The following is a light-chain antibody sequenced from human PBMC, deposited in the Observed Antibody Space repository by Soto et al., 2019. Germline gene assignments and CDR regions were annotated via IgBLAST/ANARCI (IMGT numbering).Light chain of an antibody. Sequence: DIGMTQSPSSLSASGGEIFTIRCRASQSISSWLAWYQQKPGKAPKLLIYKASSLETGVPSRFSGSGSGTEFTLTISGLQPDDFATYYCQQYDSFSITFGQGTRLEIK. CDR1: QSISSW. J-gene: IGKJ5*01. V-gene: IGKV1-5*03. CDR2: KAS. CDR3: QQYDSFSIT.